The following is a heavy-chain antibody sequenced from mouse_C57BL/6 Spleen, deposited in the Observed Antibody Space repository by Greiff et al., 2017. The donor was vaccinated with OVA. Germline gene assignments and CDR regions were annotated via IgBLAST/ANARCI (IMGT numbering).Heavy chain of an antibody. CDR3: ARDRDYGSSYRFAY. V-gene: IGHV5-4*01. J-gene: IGHJ3*01. CDR1: GFTFSSYA. CDR2: ISDGGSYT. Sequence: EVQVVESGGGLVKPGGSLKLSCAASGFTFSSYAMSWVRQTPEKRLEWVATISDGGSYTYYPDNVKGRFTISRDNAKNNLYLQMSHLKSEDTAMYYCARDRDYGSSYRFAYWGQGTLVTVSA. D-gene: IGHD1-1*01.